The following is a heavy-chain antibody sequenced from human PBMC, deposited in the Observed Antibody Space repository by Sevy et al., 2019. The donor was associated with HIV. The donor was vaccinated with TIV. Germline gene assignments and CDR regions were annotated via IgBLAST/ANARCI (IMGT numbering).Heavy chain of an antibody. CDR1: GFSLSTSGVG. CDR2: IYWNDDK. D-gene: IGHD3-10*01. Sequence: SGPTLVNPTQTLTLTCTFSGFSLSTSGVGVGWIRQPPGKALEWLALIYWNDDKRYSPSLKSRLTITKDTAKNQVVLTMPNMDPVDTATYYCAHTGEFVTPGGMDVWGQGTTVTVSS. V-gene: IGHV2-5*01. CDR3: AHTGEFVTPGGMDV. J-gene: IGHJ6*02.